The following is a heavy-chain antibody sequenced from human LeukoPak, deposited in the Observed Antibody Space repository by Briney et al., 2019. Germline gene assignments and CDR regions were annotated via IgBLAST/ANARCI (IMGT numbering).Heavy chain of an antibody. CDR2: IYSSGNT. CDR1: GFTVSSNY. D-gene: IGHD2-15*01. Sequence: PGGSLRLSCAASGFTVSSNYMSWVRQAPGKGLEWVSIIYSSGNTYYADSVKGRFTISRDNAKNSLYLQMNSLRAEDTAVYYCARVDCSGGSCYSPFDYWGQGTLVTVSS. CDR3: ARVDCSGGSCYSPFDY. V-gene: IGHV3-53*01. J-gene: IGHJ4*02.